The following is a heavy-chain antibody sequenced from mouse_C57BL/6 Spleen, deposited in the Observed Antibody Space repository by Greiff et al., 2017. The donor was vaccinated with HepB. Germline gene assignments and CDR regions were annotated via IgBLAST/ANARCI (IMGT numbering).Heavy chain of an antibody. J-gene: IGHJ2*01. CDR2: INPNNGGT. Sequence: VQLQQSGPELVKPGASVKISCKASGYTFTDYYMNWVKQSHGKSLEWIGDINPNNGGTSYNQKFKGKATLTVDKSSSTAYMELRSLTSEDSAVYYCARKGYGRPYYFDYWGQGTTLTVSS. V-gene: IGHV1-26*01. CDR3: ARKGYGRPYYFDY. CDR1: GYTFTDYY. D-gene: IGHD1-1*01.